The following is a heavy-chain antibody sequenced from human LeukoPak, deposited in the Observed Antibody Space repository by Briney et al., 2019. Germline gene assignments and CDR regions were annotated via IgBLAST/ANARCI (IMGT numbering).Heavy chain of an antibody. CDR2: ISGSGGST. CDR3: ARDLETAVAGIDY. CDR1: GFTFSSYG. V-gene: IGHV3-23*01. D-gene: IGHD6-19*01. Sequence: GGSLRLSCAASGFTFSSYGMSWVRQAPGKGLEWVSAISGSGGSTYYADSVKGRFTISRDNSKNTLYLQMNSLRAEDTALYYCARDLETAVAGIDYWGQGTLVTVSS. J-gene: IGHJ4*02.